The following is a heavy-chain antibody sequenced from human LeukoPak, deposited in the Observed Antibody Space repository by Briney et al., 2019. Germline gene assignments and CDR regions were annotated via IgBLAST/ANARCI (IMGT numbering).Heavy chain of an antibody. CDR1: GDSISRGAYY. D-gene: IGHD1-26*01. Sequence: KPSETLSLTCTVSGDSISRGAYYWSWIRQPPRKGLEWIGYIYYSGTTYYNLSLKSRVNISVDTSKNQFSLKLSSVTAADTAVYYCARVIGSGSYFGGWGQGTLVTVSS. J-gene: IGHJ4*02. CDR2: IYYSGTT. CDR3: ARVIGSGSYFGG. V-gene: IGHV4-30-4*08.